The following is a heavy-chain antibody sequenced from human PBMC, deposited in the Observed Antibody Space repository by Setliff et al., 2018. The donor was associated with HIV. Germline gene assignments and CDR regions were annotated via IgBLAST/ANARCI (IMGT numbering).Heavy chain of an antibody. CDR1: GYSFTSYW. J-gene: IGHJ6*03. CDR2: IDPSDSYT. Sequence: PGESLKISCKGSGYSFTSYWISWVRQMPGKGLEWMGRIDPSDSYTNYSPSFQGHVTISADKSISTAYLQWSSLKASDTAMYYCARQSTAVAGTPYYYYMDVWGKGTTVTVSS. D-gene: IGHD6-19*01. V-gene: IGHV5-10-1*01. CDR3: ARQSTAVAGTPYYYYMDV.